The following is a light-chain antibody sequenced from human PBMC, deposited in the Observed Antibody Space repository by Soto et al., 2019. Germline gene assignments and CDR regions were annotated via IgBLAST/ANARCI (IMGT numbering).Light chain of an antibody. CDR3: DQDDNRPFT. CDR1: RDIDNY. J-gene: IGKJ2*01. Sequence: IPMTQSPSSLSASVGDRSTITCNASRDIDNYLIWYQQKPGKAPNLLIYDAFILEEGVPWRFSGSRSGTGFTLTNSSLRPESIGTDYGDQDDNRPFTFGQGTKL. CDR2: DAF. V-gene: IGKV1-33*01.